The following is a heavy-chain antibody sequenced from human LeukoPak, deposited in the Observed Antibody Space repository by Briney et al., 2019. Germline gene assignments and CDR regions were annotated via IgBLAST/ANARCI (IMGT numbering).Heavy chain of an antibody. CDR2: ISGSGGST. V-gene: IGHV3-23*01. CDR1: GFTFSSYA. J-gene: IGHJ4*02. Sequence: GGSLRLSCAASGFTFSSYAMSWVRQAPGEGLEWVSAISGSGGSTYYADSVKGRFTISRDNSKNTLYLQMNSLRAEDTAVYYCAKARTPNIAVAGTPFDYWGQGTLVTVSS. D-gene: IGHD6-19*01. CDR3: AKARTPNIAVAGTPFDY.